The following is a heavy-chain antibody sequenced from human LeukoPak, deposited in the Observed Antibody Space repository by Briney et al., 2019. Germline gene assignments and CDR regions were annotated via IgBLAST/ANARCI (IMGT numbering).Heavy chain of an antibody. CDR2: INPSDGSS. Sequence: GASVKVSCKASGYTFTTYYMHWVRQAPGQGLEWMGLINPSDGSSSYAQKFQGRVAMTRDMSTSTVYMELSSLRSEDTAVYYCAKDGSKSWRFVVVNLAGEYWGQGTLVTVSS. V-gene: IGHV1-46*01. CDR1: GYTFTTYY. D-gene: IGHD2-21*01. J-gene: IGHJ4*02. CDR3: AKDGSKSWRFVVVNLAGEY.